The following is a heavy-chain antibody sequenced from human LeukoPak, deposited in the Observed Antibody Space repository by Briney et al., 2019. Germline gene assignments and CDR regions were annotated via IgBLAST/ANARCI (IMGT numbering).Heavy chain of an antibody. CDR3: ARGRDILTGYYPNWFDP. Sequence: PSETLSLTCTVSGGSISSGSYYWSWIRQPAGKGLEWIGRIYTSGSTNYNPSLKSRVTISVDTSKNQFSLKLSSVTAADTAVYYCARGRDILTGYYPNWFDPWGQGTLVTVSS. D-gene: IGHD3-9*01. CDR2: IYTSGST. V-gene: IGHV4-61*02. CDR1: GGSISSGSYY. J-gene: IGHJ5*02.